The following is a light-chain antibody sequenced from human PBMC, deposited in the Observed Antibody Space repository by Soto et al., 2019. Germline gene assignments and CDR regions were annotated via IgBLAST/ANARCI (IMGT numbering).Light chain of an antibody. CDR3: SSFVGGDSFDVI. V-gene: IGLV2-8*01. J-gene: IGLJ2*01. CDR1: GSDIGAYNY. CDR2: DVI. Sequence: QSALTQPPSASGSPGQSVTISCTGTGSDIGAYNYVSWYQQYPGKAPKVMIYDVIKRPSGVPDRFSGSKSGNTASLTVSGLRADDEVVYYCSSFVGGDSFDVIFGGGTKLTVL.